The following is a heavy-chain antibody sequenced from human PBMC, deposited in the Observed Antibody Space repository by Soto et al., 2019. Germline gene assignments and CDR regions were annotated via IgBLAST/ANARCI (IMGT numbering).Heavy chain of an antibody. CDR1: GFTFSSYA. J-gene: IGHJ4*02. Sequence: EVQLLESGGGLVQPGGSLRLSCAASGFTFSSYAMSWVRQAPGKGLEWVSAISGSGGSTYYADSVKGRFTISRDNSKNTLYLQMNSLRAEDTAVYYCEKDDGITIFGVATNFDYWGQGTLVTVSS. CDR2: ISGSGGST. V-gene: IGHV3-23*01. CDR3: EKDDGITIFGVATNFDY. D-gene: IGHD3-3*01.